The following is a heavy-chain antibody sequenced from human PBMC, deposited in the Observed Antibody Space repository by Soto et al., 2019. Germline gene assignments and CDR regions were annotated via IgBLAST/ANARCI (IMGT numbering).Heavy chain of an antibody. CDR3: DRDVLVGATPDYFDH. D-gene: IGHD1-26*01. CDR2: HYSGGTT. Sequence: EVQLVESGGSFIQPGGSLRLSCAVSGFSVSRHFMSWIRQAPGKGLEWVSIHYSGGTTYYTGSVEGRFTMSGDDSKNTVYLQMKSLRVEDTATYFCDRDVLVGATPDYFDHWGQGSLVTVSS. J-gene: IGHJ4*01. CDR1: GFSVSRHF. V-gene: IGHV3-53*01.